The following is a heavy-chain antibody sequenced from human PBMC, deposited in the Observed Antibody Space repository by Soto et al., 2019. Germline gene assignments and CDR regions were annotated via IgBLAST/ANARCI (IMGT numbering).Heavy chain of an antibody. CDR2: INTFNGNT. Sequence: QVQLVQSGGEVKKPGASVKVSCTASGYRFSSYSLNWLRQAPGEGPEWMGWINTFNGNTNSAQKFQGRLRVTTDTSTNTVFMELRSLTSDDTAVYFCAIELGISPSAPLDYWGQGTLITVSS. CDR1: GYRFSSYS. J-gene: IGHJ4*02. D-gene: IGHD2-21*01. V-gene: IGHV1-18*01. CDR3: AIELGISPSAPLDY.